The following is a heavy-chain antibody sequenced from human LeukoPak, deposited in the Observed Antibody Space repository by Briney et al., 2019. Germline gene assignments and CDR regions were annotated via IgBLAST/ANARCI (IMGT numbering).Heavy chain of an antibody. CDR3: ARDPYNSNFDY. V-gene: IGHV4-61*02. CDR1: GGSISSGSYY. D-gene: IGHD1-20*01. Sequence: PSETLSLTCTVSGGSISSGSYYWSWIRQPAGKGLEWIGRIYTSGSTDYNPSLKSRVTMSVDTSKNQFSLKLSSVTAADTAVYYCARDPYNSNFDYWGQGTLVTVSS. CDR2: IYTSGST. J-gene: IGHJ4*02.